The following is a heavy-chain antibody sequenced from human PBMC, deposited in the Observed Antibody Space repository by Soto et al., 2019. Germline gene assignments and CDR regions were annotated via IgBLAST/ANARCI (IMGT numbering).Heavy chain of an antibody. J-gene: IGHJ4*02. V-gene: IGHV1-18*04. D-gene: IGHD3-22*01. CDR2: ISADNGNT. CDR3: ARTMIVIEFAPFFDY. Sequence: QVQLVQSGAEVKKPGASVKVSCKASGYTFTNYGISWVRQAPGQGLEWMGWISADNGNTNYAQKVQGRVTMTTDTSTSTAYMELRSLRSDDTAVYYCARTMIVIEFAPFFDYWGQGTLVTVSS. CDR1: GYTFTNYG.